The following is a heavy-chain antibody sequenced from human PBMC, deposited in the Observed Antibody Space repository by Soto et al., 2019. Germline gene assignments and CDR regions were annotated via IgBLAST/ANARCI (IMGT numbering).Heavy chain of an antibody. CDR1: GFTFSSSA. J-gene: IGHJ4*02. CDR3: AAATTVTTFDY. D-gene: IGHD4-17*01. CDR2: IVVASGNT. V-gene: IGHV1-58*01. Sequence: SVKVSCKASGFTFSSSAVQWVRQARGQRLEWIGWIVVASGNTNYAQKFQERATITRDMSTSTAYMELSSLRSEDTAVYYCAAATTVTTFDYWGQGAQVTVSS.